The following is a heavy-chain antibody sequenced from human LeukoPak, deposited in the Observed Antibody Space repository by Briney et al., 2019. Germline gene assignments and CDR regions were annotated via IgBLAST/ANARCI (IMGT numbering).Heavy chain of an antibody. CDR3: ARNGGSYWNFDY. V-gene: IGHV1-2*02. CDR2: INPNSGGT. J-gene: IGHJ4*02. CDR1: GYTFTGYY. Sequence: ASVKVSCKASGYTFTGYYMHWVRQAPGQGLEWMGWINPNSGGTNYAQKFQGRVAMTRDASISTAYMELSRLRSDDTAVYYCARNGGSYWNFDYWGQGTLVTVSS. D-gene: IGHD3-10*01.